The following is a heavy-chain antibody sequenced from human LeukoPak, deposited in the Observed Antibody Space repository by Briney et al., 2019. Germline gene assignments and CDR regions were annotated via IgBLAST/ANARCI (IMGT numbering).Heavy chain of an antibody. V-gene: IGHV3-23*01. Sequence: GGSLRLSCAASGFTFSSYAVSWVRQAPGKGLEWVSAISGSGGSTYYADSVKGRFTISRDNSKNTLYLQMNSLRAEDTAGYYCAKDLSGSYFIPFDPWGQGTLVTVSS. CDR1: GFTFSSYA. D-gene: IGHD1-26*01. J-gene: IGHJ5*02. CDR3: AKDLSGSYFIPFDP. CDR2: ISGSGGST.